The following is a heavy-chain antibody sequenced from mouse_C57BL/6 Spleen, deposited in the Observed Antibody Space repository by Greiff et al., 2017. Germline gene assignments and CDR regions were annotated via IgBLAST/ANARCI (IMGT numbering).Heavy chain of an antibody. CDR3: ARSPYYGNYGGDY. V-gene: IGHV1-55*01. Sequence: QVQLQQPGAELVKPGASVKMSCKASGYTFTSYWITWVKQRPGQGLEWIGDIYPGSGSTNYNEKFKSKATLTVDTSSSTAYMQLSSLTSEDSAVYYCARSPYYGNYGGDYWGQGTSVTVSS. CDR2: IYPGSGST. CDR1: GYTFTSYW. J-gene: IGHJ4*01. D-gene: IGHD2-10*01.